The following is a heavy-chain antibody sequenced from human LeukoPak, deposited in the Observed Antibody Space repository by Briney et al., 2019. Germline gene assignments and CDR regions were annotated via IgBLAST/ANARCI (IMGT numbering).Heavy chain of an antibody. Sequence: GGSLRLSCAASGFTFNNYDMNWVRQAPGKGLEWVSYIGSSSRSIYYADSVQGRFAISRDNAKNSLYLQMNSLRAEDTAVYYCAREARVGNMDVWGQGTLVTVSS. CDR1: GFTFNNYD. D-gene: IGHD3/OR15-3a*01. CDR2: IGSSSRSI. CDR3: AREARVGNMDV. V-gene: IGHV3-48*04. J-gene: IGHJ4*02.